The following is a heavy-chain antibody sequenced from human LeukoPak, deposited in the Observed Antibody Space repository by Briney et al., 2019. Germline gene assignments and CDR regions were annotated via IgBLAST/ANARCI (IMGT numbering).Heavy chain of an antibody. V-gene: IGHV4-59*08. Sequence: SETLSLTCTVSGGSISSYYWSWIRQPPGKGLERIGYISYSGSTNCNPSLKGRVTISVDTSKNQLSLKMSSVTAADTAVYYCARQVSGSGSPAPYGMDVWGQGTTVTVSS. CDR1: GGSISSYY. CDR2: ISYSGST. CDR3: ARQVSGSGSPAPYGMDV. J-gene: IGHJ6*02. D-gene: IGHD3-10*01.